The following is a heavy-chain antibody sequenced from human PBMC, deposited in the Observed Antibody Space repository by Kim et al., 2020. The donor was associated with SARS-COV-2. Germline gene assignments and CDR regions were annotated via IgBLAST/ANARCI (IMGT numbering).Heavy chain of an antibody. CDR3: AREPGSAGYYDGMDV. V-gene: IGHV4-59*01. Sequence: PSLRGRVTISADTSKNKFSLKLSSVGAADTAVYYCAREPGSAGYYDGMDVWGQATTVTVSS. D-gene: IGHD6-13*01. J-gene: IGHJ6*02.